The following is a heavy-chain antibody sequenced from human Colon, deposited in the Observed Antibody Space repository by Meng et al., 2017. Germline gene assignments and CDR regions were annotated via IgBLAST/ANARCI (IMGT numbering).Heavy chain of an antibody. Sequence: QVQLQESGPRLVKPSQTLSLTCTVSRDSVSSNSYYWTWIRQHPGKGLEWIGYIYSGGISHYNPSLKSRITMSIDTSKNQFSLQLTSVTAADTAIYYCARDPLAVGPTDRGLDSWGQGTLVTVSS. CDR1: RDSVSSNSYY. CDR3: ARDPLAVGPTDRGLDS. CDR2: IYSGGIS. V-gene: IGHV4-31*03. D-gene: IGHD1-26*01. J-gene: IGHJ4*02.